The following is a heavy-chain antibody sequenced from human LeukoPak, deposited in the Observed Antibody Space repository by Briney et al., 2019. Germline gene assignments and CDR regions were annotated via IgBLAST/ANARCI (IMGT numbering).Heavy chain of an antibody. D-gene: IGHD3-10*01. Sequence: ASVKVSCKASGYTFTGYYMHWVRQAPGQGLEWMGWINPNSGGTNYAQKFQGRVTMTRDTSISTAYMELSRLGSDDTAVYYCARDLVLLWFGDRFHYYYYYGMDVWGQGTTVTVSS. CDR3: ARDLVLLWFGDRFHYYYYYGMDV. V-gene: IGHV1-2*02. CDR1: GYTFTGYY. CDR2: INPNSGGT. J-gene: IGHJ6*02.